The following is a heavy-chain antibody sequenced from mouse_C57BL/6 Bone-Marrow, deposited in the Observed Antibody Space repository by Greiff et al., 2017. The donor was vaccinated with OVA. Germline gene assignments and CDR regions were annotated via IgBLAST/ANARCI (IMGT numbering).Heavy chain of an antibody. CDR1: GYSFTGYY. V-gene: IGHV1-42*01. CDR3: AREGHYYGSSYSWFAY. Sequence: EVQLQQSGPELVKPGASVKISCKASGYSFTGYYMNWVKQSPEKSLEWIGEINPSTGGTTYNQKFKAKATLTVDKSSSTAYMQLKSLTSEDSAVYYCAREGHYYGSSYSWFAYWGQGTLVTVSA. CDR2: INPSTGGT. J-gene: IGHJ3*01. D-gene: IGHD1-1*01.